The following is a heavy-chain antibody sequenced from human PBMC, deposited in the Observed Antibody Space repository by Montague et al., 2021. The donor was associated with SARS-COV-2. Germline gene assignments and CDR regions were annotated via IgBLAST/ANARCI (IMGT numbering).Heavy chain of an antibody. V-gene: IGHV4-39*01. D-gene: IGHD5-12*01. CDR2: IYYSGST. Sequence: SETLSLTCTVSGGSVSSSSYYWGWIRQPPGKGLEWIGSIYYSGSTYYNPSLKSRVTISVDTSENQFSLKLSSVTAADTAVYYCARRRYSGYDYHLLVDYWGQGTLVAVSS. J-gene: IGHJ4*02. CDR3: ARRRYSGYDYHLLVDY. CDR1: GGSVSSSSYY.